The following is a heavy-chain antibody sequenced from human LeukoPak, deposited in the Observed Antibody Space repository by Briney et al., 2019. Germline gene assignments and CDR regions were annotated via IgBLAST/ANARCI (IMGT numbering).Heavy chain of an antibody. CDR2: ISYDGSNK. V-gene: IGHV3-30-3*01. Sequence: GSLRLSCAASGFTFSSYAMHWVRQAPGKGLEWVAVISYDGSNKYYADSVKGRFTISRDNSKNTLYLQMNSLRAEDTAVYYCARGANDYDFWSGYFYYFDYWGQGTLVTVSS. D-gene: IGHD3-3*01. CDR3: ARGANDYDFWSGYFYYFDY. CDR1: GFTFSSYA. J-gene: IGHJ4*02.